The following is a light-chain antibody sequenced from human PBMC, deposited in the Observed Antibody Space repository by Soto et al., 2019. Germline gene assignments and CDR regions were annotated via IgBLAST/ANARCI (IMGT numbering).Light chain of an antibody. CDR2: KAS. V-gene: IGKV1-5*03. Sequence: IMLSNSPASLSAYMGDRVTITCRASQTISSWLAWYQQKPGKAPKLLIYKASTLKSGVPSRFSGSGSGTEFTLTISSLQPDDFATYYCQHYNSYSEAFGQGTKVDNK. CDR1: QTISSW. CDR3: QHYNSYSEA. J-gene: IGKJ1*01.